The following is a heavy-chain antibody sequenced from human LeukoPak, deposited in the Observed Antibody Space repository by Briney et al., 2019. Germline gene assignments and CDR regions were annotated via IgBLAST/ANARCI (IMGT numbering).Heavy chain of an antibody. CDR2: INHSGST. Sequence: PSETLSLTCAVYGGSFSGYYWSWIRQPPGKGLEWIGEINHSGSTNYNPSLKSRVTILVDTSKNQFSLKLSSVTAADTAVYYCARRARPAAGTRSWYFDLWGRGTLVTVSS. CDR1: GGSFSGYY. J-gene: IGHJ2*01. CDR3: ARRARPAAGTRSWYFDL. D-gene: IGHD6-13*01. V-gene: IGHV4-34*01.